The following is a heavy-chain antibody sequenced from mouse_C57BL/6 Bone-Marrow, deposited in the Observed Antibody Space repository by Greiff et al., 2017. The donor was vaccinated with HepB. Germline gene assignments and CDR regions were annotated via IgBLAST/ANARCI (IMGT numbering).Heavy chain of an antibody. V-gene: IGHV3-1*01. J-gene: IGHJ3*01. CDR3: AAKEQLNGWFAY. Sequence: DVKLQESGPGMVKPSQSLSLTCTVTGYSITSGYDWHWIRHFPGNKLEWMGYISYSGSTNYNPSLKSRISITHDTSKNHFFLKLSSVTTEDTATYYCAAKEQLNGWFAYWGQGTLVTVSA. D-gene: IGHD3-2*02. CDR1: GYSITSGYD. CDR2: ISYSGST.